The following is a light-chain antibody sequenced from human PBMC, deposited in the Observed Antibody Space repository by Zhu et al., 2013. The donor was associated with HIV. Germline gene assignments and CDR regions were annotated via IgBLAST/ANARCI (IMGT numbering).Light chain of an antibody. CDR3: QQYGSSPRT. Sequence: EVVLMQSPGTLSLSPGERATLSCRASQTVSYKHIAWYQQKPGQAPRLLIYGASSRAPGIPDRFSGGGSGTVFTLTITGLEPEDFAVYYCQQYGSSPRTFGQGTKVEIK. V-gene: IGKV3-20*01. CDR2: GAS. J-gene: IGKJ1*01. CDR1: QTVSYKH.